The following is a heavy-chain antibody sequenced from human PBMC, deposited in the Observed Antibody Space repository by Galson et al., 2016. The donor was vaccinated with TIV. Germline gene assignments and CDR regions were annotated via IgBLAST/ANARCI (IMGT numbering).Heavy chain of an antibody. J-gene: IGHJ2*01. V-gene: IGHV1-69*13. D-gene: IGHD6-13*01. CDR3: ARPSDSSWYFDL. CDR1: GGSFSNYY. CDR2: IIPIFRSP. Sequence: SVKVSCKASGGSFSNYYINWVRQAPGQGPEWMGGIIPIFRSPNYAQRFQGRVTITADESTSTAFMELSSLRSDDTAVYYCARPSDSSWYFDLWGRGTPVIVSS.